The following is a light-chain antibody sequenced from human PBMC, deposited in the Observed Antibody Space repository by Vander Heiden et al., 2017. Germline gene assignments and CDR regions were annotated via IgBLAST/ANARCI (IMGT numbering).Light chain of an antibody. J-gene: IGKJ2*01. Sequence: DIQMTQSPSSLSASVGDRVTITCRASQSISSYLNWYQQKPGKAPKLLIYATSSLQSGVPSRFSGSGSATDFTLTISMLPPEDFATYYCQQSDSTPDTFGQGTKLEIK. V-gene: IGKV1-39*01. CDR3: QQSDSTPDT. CDR1: QSISSY. CDR2: ATS.